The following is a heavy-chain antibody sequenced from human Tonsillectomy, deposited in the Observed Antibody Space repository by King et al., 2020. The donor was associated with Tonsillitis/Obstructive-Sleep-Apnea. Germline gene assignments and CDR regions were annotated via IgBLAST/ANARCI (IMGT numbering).Heavy chain of an antibody. J-gene: IGHJ6*03. Sequence: VQLVESGGGVVQPGGSLRLSCAASGFTFDDYAMHWVRQAPGKGLEWVSLISGGGGSTYYADSVKGRLTISRDNSKNSLYLQVNSLRTEDTALYYCAKDTHYYYMDVWGKGTTVTVSS. V-gene: IGHV3-43*02. CDR3: AKDTHYYYMDV. CDR2: ISGGGGST. CDR1: GFTFDDYA.